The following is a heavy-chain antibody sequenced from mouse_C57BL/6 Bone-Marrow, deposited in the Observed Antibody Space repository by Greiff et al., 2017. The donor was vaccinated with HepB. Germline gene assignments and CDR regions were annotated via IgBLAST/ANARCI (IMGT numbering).Heavy chain of an antibody. V-gene: IGHV1-77*01. CDR2: IGPGSGST. J-gene: IGHJ4*01. Sequence: QVQLQQSGAELVKPGASVKISCKASGYTFTDYYINWVKQRPGQGLEWIGKIGPGSGSTYYNEKFKGKATLTADKSSSTAYMQLSSLTSEDSAVYFCAREMSIYYGNYYAMDYWGQGTSVTVSS. CDR3: AREMSIYYGNYYAMDY. D-gene: IGHD2-1*01. CDR1: GYTFTDYY.